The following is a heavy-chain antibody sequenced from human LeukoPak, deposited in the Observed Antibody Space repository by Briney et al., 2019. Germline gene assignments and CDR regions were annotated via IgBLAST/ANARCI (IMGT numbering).Heavy chain of an antibody. CDR3: AIMHPYYDGSGYWVQ. CDR2: ISTSGGSS. CDR1: GFTFSSYA. Sequence: GESLSLSCAASGFTFSSYAMSWVRQAPGKGREWVSGISTSGGSSSYADSVKGRFTISRDNPRNTLYMQMNSLRAEDTALYYCAIMHPYYDGSGYWVQWGQGTLVTVSS. J-gene: IGHJ4*02. V-gene: IGHV3-23*01. D-gene: IGHD3-22*01.